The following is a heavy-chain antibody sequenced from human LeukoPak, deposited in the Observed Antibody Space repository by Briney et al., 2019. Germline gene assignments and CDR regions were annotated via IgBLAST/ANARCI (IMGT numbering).Heavy chain of an antibody. CDR1: GGSFSGYY. J-gene: IGHJ4*02. CDR3: ARDVHYYDSSGSLSY. V-gene: IGHV4-34*01. Sequence: SETLSLTCAVYGGSFSGYYWSWIRQPPGKGLEWIGEINHSGSTNYNPSLKSRVTISVDTSKNQFSLKLSSVTAADTAVCYCARDVHYYDSSGSLSYWGQGTLVTVSS. CDR2: INHSGST. D-gene: IGHD3-22*01.